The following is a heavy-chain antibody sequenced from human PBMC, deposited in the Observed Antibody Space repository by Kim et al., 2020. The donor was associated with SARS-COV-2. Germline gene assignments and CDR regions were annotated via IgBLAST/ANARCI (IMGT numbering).Heavy chain of an antibody. Sequence: GESLKISCEGSGYDFSTSWIGWGRQKPGKGLEWMCIVYPGDSDTRYSRAFEGHVTISADKSINTSYWQWSSLQAADSAIEYFTRHACFGSWYGANAWG. J-gene: IGHJ6*02. CDR3: TRHACFGSWYGANA. CDR2: VYPGDSDT. V-gene: IGHV5-51*01. D-gene: IGHD6-13*01. CDR1: GYDFSTSW.